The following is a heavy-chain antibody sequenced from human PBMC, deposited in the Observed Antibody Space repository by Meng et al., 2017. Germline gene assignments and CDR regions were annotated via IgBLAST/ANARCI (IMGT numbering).Heavy chain of an antibody. D-gene: IGHD3-22*01. CDR2: IYSGDST. CDR3: ARDLGYYDSSGSSRAEYFQH. CDR1: GFTFSSYE. J-gene: IGHJ1*01. Sequence: GGSLRLSCAASGFTFSSYEMNWVRQAPGKGLEWVSVIYSGDSTYYADSVKGRFTISRDNSKNTLYLQMDSLRAEETAVYYCARDLGYYDSSGSSRAEYFQHWGQGTLVTVSS. V-gene: IGHV3-66*02.